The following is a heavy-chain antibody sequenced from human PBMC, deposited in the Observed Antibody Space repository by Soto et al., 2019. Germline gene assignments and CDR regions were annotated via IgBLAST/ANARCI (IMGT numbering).Heavy chain of an antibody. V-gene: IGHV3-23*01. J-gene: IGHJ4*02. CDR2: ISGGGDTT. CDR3: AKGRGGSGSLTPRVDF. D-gene: IGHD3-10*01. CDR1: GFTFNNYA. Sequence: GVLRLSCAASGFTFNNYAMTWVRQAPGKGLEWVSAISGGGDTTSYADSVKGRFTVSRDGPKNTLYLQMSSLRAEDTALYYCAKGRGGSGSLTPRVDFWGQGTLVTVSS.